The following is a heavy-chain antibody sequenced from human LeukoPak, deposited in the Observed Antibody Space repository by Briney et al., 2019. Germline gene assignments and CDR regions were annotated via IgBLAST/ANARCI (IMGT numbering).Heavy chain of an antibody. CDR2: MNPNSGNT. CDR3: ARGTPRYYYDSSCYYQFDY. J-gene: IGHJ4*02. V-gene: IGHV1-8*01. CDR1: VYTFTSYD. D-gene: IGHD3-22*01. Sequence: ASVKVSCKASVYTFTSYDINWVRQATGQGLEWMGWMNPNSGNTGYAQKFQGRVTMTRNTSISTAYMELSSLRSEDTAVYYCARGTPRYYYDSSCYYQFDYWGQGTLVTVSS.